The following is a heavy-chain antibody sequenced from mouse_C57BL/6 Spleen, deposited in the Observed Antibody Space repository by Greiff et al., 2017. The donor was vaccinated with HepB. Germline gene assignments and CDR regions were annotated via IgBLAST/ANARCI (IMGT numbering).Heavy chain of an antibody. CDR2: RSYDGSN. Sequence: ESGPGLVKPSQSLSLTCSVTGYSITSGYYWNWIRQFPGNKLEWMGYRSYDGSNNYNQSLKNRISITRDTSKNQFFLTLNSVTTEDTSTYYCARWLLPYWGQGTLVTVSA. D-gene: IGHD2-3*01. CDR3: ARWLLPY. J-gene: IGHJ3*01. CDR1: GYSITSGYY. V-gene: IGHV3-6*01.